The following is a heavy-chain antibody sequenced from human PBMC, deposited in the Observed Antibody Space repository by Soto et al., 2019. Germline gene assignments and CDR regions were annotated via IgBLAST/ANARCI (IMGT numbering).Heavy chain of an antibody. D-gene: IGHD1-26*01. CDR1: GFKVGSSY. V-gene: IGHV3-53*01. CDR3: ATDSPNVGIGYFDS. J-gene: IGHJ4*02. Sequence: EVQVVESGGDLIQPGGSLRLSSAASGFKVGSSYVTWVRQAPGKGLEWVSVIVSGGSTHYADSVTGRFTVSRDVSNNTVYLHMSSLRAEDTAVYFCATDSPNVGIGYFDSWGLGTLVTVSS. CDR2: IVSGGST.